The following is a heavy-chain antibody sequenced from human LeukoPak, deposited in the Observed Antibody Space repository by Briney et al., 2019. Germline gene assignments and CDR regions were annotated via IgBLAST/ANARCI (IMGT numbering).Heavy chain of an antibody. CDR3: ARDSSSWVRASLGY. V-gene: IGHV3-23*01. CDR1: GFTFSSYA. CDR2: ISGSGGST. Sequence: PGGSLRLSCAASGFTFSSYAMSWVRQAPGKGLEWVSAISGSGGSTYYADSVKGRFTISRDNSKNTLYLQMNSLRAEDTAVYYCARDSSSWVRASLGYWGQGTLVTVSS. J-gene: IGHJ4*02. D-gene: IGHD6-13*01.